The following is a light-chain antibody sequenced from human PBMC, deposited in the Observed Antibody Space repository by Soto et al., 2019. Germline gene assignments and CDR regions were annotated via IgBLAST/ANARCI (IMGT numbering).Light chain of an antibody. Sequence: DIQMTQSPSSLTASVGDRVTMTCRASQTISIYLNWYQQKPGKAPKLLIYDASNLETGVPSRFSGSGSGTDFTFTISSLQPEDIATYYCQQYDNLPLTFGGGTKVDIK. V-gene: IGKV1-33*01. CDR2: DAS. CDR3: QQYDNLPLT. J-gene: IGKJ4*01. CDR1: QTISIY.